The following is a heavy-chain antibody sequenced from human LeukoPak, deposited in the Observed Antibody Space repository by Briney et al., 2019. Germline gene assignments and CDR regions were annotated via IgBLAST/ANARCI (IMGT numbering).Heavy chain of an antibody. CDR3: ARVQGHPPNGLDI. J-gene: IGHJ3*02. D-gene: IGHD2-8*01. CDR1: GFTFSSYA. CDR2: ISGGSGST. V-gene: IGHV3-23*01. Sequence: GGSLRLSCAASGFTFSSYAMSWVRQAPGKGLAWVSTISGGSGSTYCADSVKGRFTISRDNAKNTLYLQMNSLRADDTAVYYCARVQGHPPNGLDIWGQGTMVTVSS.